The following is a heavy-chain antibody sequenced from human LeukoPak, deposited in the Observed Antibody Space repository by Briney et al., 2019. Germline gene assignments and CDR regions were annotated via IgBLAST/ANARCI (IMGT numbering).Heavy chain of an antibody. J-gene: IGHJ4*02. D-gene: IGHD2-2*01. CDR2: IGLSPTSV. CDR1: AFTFSSYS. CDR3: ARDSHYAFDY. Sequence: GGSLRLSCAASAFTFSSYSMNWVRQAPGKGLEWISYIGLSPTSVHYADSVKGRFTISRDNAKISLYLQMNSLRDEDTAVYYCARDSHYAFDYWGQGTLVTVSS. V-gene: IGHV3-48*02.